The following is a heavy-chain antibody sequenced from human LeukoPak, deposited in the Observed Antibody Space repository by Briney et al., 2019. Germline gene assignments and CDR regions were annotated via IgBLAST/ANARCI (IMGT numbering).Heavy chain of an antibody. Sequence: GGSLRLSCAASGFTFSSYWMHWVRQAPGKGLVWVSRINSDGSSTSYADSVKGRFTISRDNAKNALYLQMNSLRAEDTAVYYCARDSSSWDFDYWGQGTLVTVSS. V-gene: IGHV3-74*01. D-gene: IGHD6-13*01. CDR3: ARDSSSWDFDY. CDR1: GFTFSSYW. J-gene: IGHJ4*02. CDR2: INSDGSST.